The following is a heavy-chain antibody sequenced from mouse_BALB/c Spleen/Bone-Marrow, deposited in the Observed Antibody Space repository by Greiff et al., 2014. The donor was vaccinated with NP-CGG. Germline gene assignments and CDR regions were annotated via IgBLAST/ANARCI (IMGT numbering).Heavy chain of an antibody. CDR1: GYVFSTYW. V-gene: IGHV1-80*01. Sequence: QVQLQQSGAELVRPGSSVKISCASSGYVFSTYWINWVKQRPGQGLEWIGQIYPGDGDTDYNGKFKDKATLTADKSSNTAYMQLSSLTSEDSAVYYCARGGMSVDYWGQGTTLTVSS. CDR3: ARGGMSVDY. CDR2: IYPGDGDT. J-gene: IGHJ2*01.